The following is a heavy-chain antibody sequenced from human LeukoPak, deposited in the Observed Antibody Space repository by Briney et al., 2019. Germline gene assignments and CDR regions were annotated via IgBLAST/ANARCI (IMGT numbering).Heavy chain of an antibody. CDR1: GGSISSYY. CDR2: IYYSGST. J-gene: IGHJ5*02. V-gene: IGHV4-59*01. Sequence: SETLSLTCTVSGGSISSYYWSWIRQPPGKGLEWIGYIYYSGSTNYNPSLKSRVTISVDTSKNQLSLKLSSVTAADTAVYYCARVLVTMVRGVGAWFDPWGQGTLVTVSS. D-gene: IGHD3-10*01. CDR3: ARVLVTMVRGVGAWFDP.